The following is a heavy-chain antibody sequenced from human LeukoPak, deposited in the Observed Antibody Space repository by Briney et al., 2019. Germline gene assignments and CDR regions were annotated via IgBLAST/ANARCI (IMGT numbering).Heavy chain of an antibody. V-gene: IGHV1-18*01. CDR1: GYTFTSYG. J-gene: IGHJ6*02. Sequence: ASVKVSCKASGYTFTSYGISWVRQAPGQGLEWMGRISAYNGNTNYAQKLQGRVTMTTDTSTSTAYMELRSLRSDDTAVYYCARDYPVGQQLVLDYYYGMDVWGQGTTVTVSS. D-gene: IGHD6-13*01. CDR3: ARDYPVGQQLVLDYYYGMDV. CDR2: ISAYNGNT.